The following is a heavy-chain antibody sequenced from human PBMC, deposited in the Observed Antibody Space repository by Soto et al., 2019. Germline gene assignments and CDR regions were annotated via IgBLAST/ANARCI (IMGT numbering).Heavy chain of an antibody. Sequence: QVQLQESGPGLVEPSETLSLTCAVSGGSISETYWWSWVRQPPGKGLEWIGEISYRGTTHYNSSLRSRVTISMDTSRNQISLTLISATAADSASYYCARHIGVTGTRGFDHWGQGTLVSVSS. V-gene: IGHV4-4*02. D-gene: IGHD6-19*01. CDR3: ARHIGVTGTRGFDH. CDR2: ISYRGTT. CDR1: GGSISETYW. J-gene: IGHJ4*02.